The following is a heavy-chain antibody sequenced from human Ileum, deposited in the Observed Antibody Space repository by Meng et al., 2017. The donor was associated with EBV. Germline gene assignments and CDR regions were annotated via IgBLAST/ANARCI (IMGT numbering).Heavy chain of an antibody. Sequence: QLQLQQSGPGLLKPSQTLSLTCAISGDSVSSISGAWNWFRQSPSRGLEWLGRTYYRSKWNTDYAVSVSSRITISPDTSKNQFSLQLNSVAPEDTAVYYCARGSYYFDPWGQGTLVTVSS. CDR1: GDSVSSISGA. V-gene: IGHV6-1*01. CDR3: ARGSYYFDP. CDR2: TYYRSKWNT. D-gene: IGHD1-26*01. J-gene: IGHJ5*02.